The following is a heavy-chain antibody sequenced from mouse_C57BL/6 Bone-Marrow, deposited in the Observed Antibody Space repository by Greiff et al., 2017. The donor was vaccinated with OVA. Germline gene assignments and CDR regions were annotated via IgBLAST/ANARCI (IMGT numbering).Heavy chain of an antibody. D-gene: IGHD1-1*01. J-gene: IGHJ2*01. V-gene: IGHV1-64*01. CDR3: ARSLRYFDY. CDR1: GYTFTSYW. CDR2: IHPNSGSI. Sequence: VQLQQPGAELVKPGASVKLSCKASGYTFTSYWMHWVKQRPGQGLEWIGMIHPNSGSINYNEKFKSKATLTVDKSSSTAYMQLSSLTSEDSAVDYCARSLRYFDYWGQGTTLTVSS.